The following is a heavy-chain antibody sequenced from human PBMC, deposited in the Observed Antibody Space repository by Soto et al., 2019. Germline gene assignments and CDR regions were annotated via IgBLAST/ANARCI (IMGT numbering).Heavy chain of an antibody. CDR1: GYTFTGYY. CDR2: INPNSGGT. V-gene: IGHV1-2*04. Sequence: ASVKVSCKASGYTFTGYYMHWVRQAPGQGLEWMGWINPNSGGTNYAQKFQGWVTMTRDTSISTAYMELSRLRSDDTAVYYCARDKSSSSPGVYYYYALDVWGQGTTVTVSS. CDR3: ARDKSSSSPGVYYYYALDV. D-gene: IGHD6-6*01. J-gene: IGHJ6*02.